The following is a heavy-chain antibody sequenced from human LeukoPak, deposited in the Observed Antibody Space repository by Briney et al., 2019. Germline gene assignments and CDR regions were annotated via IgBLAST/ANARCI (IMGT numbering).Heavy chain of an antibody. Sequence: GGSLRLSCAASGFTFSSYAMHWVRQAPGKGLEWVAVISYNGSNKYYADSVKGRFTISRHNSKNTLYLQMNGLRAEDTAVYYSARDLDSSGYYDYWGQGTLVTVSS. D-gene: IGHD3-22*01. CDR2: ISYNGSNK. CDR3: ARDLDSSGYYDY. V-gene: IGHV3-30*14. CDR1: GFTFSSYA. J-gene: IGHJ4*02.